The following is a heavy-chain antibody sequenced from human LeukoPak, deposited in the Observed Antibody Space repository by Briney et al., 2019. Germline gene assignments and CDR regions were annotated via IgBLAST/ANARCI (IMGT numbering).Heavy chain of an antibody. J-gene: IGHJ5*02. CDR3: ARGDFKTS. V-gene: IGHV3-72*01. D-gene: IGHD3-3*01. CDR1: GFTFSDQY. Sequence: GRTLRLSCSAYGFTFSDQYMDWVRQAPGKGLEWVARIRNRVNSYTTDYAASAKGRFTISRDDSKNSLYLQMNSLKIEDTAVYYCARGDFKTSWGQGTLVTVSS. CDR2: IRNRVNSYTT.